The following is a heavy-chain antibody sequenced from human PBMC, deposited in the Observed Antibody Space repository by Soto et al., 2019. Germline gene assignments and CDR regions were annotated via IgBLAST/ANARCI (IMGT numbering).Heavy chain of an antibody. V-gene: IGHV4-34*01. CDR1: GGSFSGYY. CDR2: INHSGST. D-gene: IGHD6-13*01. J-gene: IGHJ6*02. CDR3: ARGPDSSSWYWYYYYGIEV. Sequence: PSETLSLTCAVYGGSFSGYYWSLIRQPPGKGLEWIGEINHSGSTNYNPSLKIRVTISVHTSKNQFSLKLSSVTAADTAVYYCARGPDSSSWYWYYYYGIEVWGQGTTVTVSS.